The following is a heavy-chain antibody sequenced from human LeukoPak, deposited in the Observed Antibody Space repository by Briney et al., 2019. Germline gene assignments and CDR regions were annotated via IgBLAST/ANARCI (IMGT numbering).Heavy chain of an antibody. CDR1: GFTFSSYS. Sequence: PGGSLRLSCAASGFTFSSYSMNWVRQAPGKGLEWIGEINHSGSTNYNPSLKSRVTISVDMSKNQFSLKLSSVTAADTAVYYCARGRDTMVRGAPKRAFDIWGQGTMVTVSS. D-gene: IGHD3-10*01. J-gene: IGHJ3*02. CDR3: ARGRDTMVRGAPKRAFDI. V-gene: IGHV4-34*01. CDR2: INHSGST.